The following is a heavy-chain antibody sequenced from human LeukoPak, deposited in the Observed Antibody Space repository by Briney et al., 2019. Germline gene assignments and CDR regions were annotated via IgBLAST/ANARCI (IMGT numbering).Heavy chain of an antibody. D-gene: IGHD2-15*01. CDR1: GGSISSYY. CDR2: IYYSGST. Sequence: SQTLSLTCTVSGGSISSYYWSWIRQPPGKGLEWIGYIYYSGSTDYNPSLESRVTISVDTSKNQFSLKLSSVTAAGTAVYYCSRTEGWPYFDYWGQGTLVTVSS. J-gene: IGHJ4*02. CDR3: SRTEGWPYFDY. V-gene: IGHV4-59*01.